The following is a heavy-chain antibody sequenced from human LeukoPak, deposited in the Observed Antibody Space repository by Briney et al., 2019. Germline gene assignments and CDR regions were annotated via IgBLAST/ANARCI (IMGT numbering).Heavy chain of an antibody. CDR1: GFTVSSNY. CDR3: ARRSYSSGWTNFDY. Sequence: PGGSLRLSCAASGFTVSSNYMSWVRQAPGKGLEWVSVIYSGSGTDYADSVKGRFTLFRDNSKNTLYLQMNSLRAEDTAVYYCARRSYSSGWTNFDYWGQGTLVTVSS. J-gene: IGHJ4*02. CDR2: IYSGSGT. D-gene: IGHD6-19*01. V-gene: IGHV3-66*01.